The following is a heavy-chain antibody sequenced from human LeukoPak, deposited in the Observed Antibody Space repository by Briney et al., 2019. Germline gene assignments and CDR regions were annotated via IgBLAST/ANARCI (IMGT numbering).Heavy chain of an antibody. CDR2: ISSSSSTI. CDR3: ARDFLEDSY. Sequence: GGSLRLSCAASGFTFSSYNMNWVRQAPGKGLEWLSYISSSSSTIYYADSVKGRFTISRDNAKNSLYLQMNSLRAEDTAVYYCARDFLEDSYWGQGTLVIVSS. V-gene: IGHV3-48*01. CDR1: GFTFSSYN. J-gene: IGHJ4*02. D-gene: IGHD3-3*01.